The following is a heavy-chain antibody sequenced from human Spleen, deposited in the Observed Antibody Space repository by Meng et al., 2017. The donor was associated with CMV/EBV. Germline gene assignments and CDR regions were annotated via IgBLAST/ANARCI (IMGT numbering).Heavy chain of an antibody. D-gene: IGHD1-26*01. CDR1: GFTFDDYG. Sequence: GGSLRLSCAASGFTFDDYGMSWVRQVPGKGLEWVSGIIWNGGSTSYADSVKGRFTISRDNAKNSLYLQMNSLKAEDTALYYCARHMGLGIVGVAEYWGQGTLVTVSS. V-gene: IGHV3-20*04. J-gene: IGHJ4*02. CDR3: ARHMGLGIVGVAEY. CDR2: IIWNGGST.